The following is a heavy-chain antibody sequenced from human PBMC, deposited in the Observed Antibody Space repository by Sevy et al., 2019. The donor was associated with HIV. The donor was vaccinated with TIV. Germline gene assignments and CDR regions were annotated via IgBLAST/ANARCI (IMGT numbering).Heavy chain of an antibody. CDR1: GGSISSSYYY. J-gene: IGHJ4*02. Sequence: SETLSLTCTVSGGSISSSYYYWGWIRQPPGKGLEWIGNVYYSGSTYYNPSLKIQVTISVDTSKNRFSLKLRSVTDAETAVYYCARLCYDSVWGSFRSYYFDYWGQGTLVTVSS. D-gene: IGHD3-16*02. CDR2: VYYSGST. V-gene: IGHV4-39*01. CDR3: ARLCYDSVWGSFRSYYFDY.